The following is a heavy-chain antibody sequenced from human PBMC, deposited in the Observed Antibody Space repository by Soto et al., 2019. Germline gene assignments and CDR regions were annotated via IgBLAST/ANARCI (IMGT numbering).Heavy chain of an antibody. J-gene: IGHJ4*02. CDR1: GFTFSSYA. Sequence: PGGSLRLSCAASGFTFSSYAMSWVRQAPGKGLEWVSAISGSGGSTYYADSGKGRFTISRDNSKNTLYLQMNSPRAEDTAVYYCAKANRILVAPISVDYWGQGTLVTV. CDR3: AKANRILVAPISVDY. V-gene: IGHV3-23*01. CDR2: ISGSGGST. D-gene: IGHD2-15*01.